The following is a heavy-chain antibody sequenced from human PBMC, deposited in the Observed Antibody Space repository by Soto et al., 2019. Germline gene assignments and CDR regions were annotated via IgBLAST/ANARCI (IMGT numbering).Heavy chain of an antibody. CDR1: GFTFSGSA. Sequence: EVQLVESGGGLVQPGGSLKLSCAASGFTFSGSAMHWVRQASGKGLEWVGRIRSKANSYATAYAASVKGRFTISRDDSKNTAYLHMNSLKTEDTAVYYCTTQLTTAFGLAFDIWGQGTMVTVSS. CDR3: TTQLTTAFGLAFDI. D-gene: IGHD4-17*01. CDR2: IRSKANSYAT. J-gene: IGHJ3*02. V-gene: IGHV3-73*01.